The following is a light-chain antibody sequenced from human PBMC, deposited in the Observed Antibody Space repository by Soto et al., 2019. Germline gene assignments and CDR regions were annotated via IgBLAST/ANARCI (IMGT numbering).Light chain of an antibody. J-gene: IGLJ2*01. CDR2: NNN. V-gene: IGLV1-44*01. Sequence: QSVLTQPLSASGTPGQRVTISCSGSSSNIGGYTVNWYQQLPGTAPKLLIYNNNQRPSGVPDRFSGSKSGTSASLAISGLQSEDEADYYCAAWDDSLNGVVFGGGTKLTVL. CDR3: AAWDDSLNGVV. CDR1: SSNIGGYT.